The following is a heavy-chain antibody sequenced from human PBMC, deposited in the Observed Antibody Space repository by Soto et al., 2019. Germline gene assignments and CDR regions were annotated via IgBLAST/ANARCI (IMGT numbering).Heavy chain of an antibody. CDR2: IKAKIDGETT. Sequence: EVYLVESGGDLVEPGGSLRLSCAASKFMFSSAWMSWVRQAPGQGLEWVGRIKAKIDGETTDYADFVQGRFTISRDDSKITLFLEMNSLKLEDTAVYFCVEGWNDFWGQGTLVTVSS. V-gene: IGHV3-15*01. CDR1: KFMFSSAW. CDR3: VEGWNDF. D-gene: IGHD1-1*01. J-gene: IGHJ4*02.